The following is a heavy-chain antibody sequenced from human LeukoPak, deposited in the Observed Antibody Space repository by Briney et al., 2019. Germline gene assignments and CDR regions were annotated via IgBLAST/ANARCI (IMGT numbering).Heavy chain of an antibody. V-gene: IGHV4-39*01. CDR1: GGSISSSSYY. D-gene: IGHD3-3*01. Sequence: SETLSLTCTVSGGSISSSSYYWGWIRQPPGKGLXWIGSIYYSGSTYYNPSLKSRVTISVDTSKNQFSLKLSSVTAADTAVYYCARGIYDFWSGYYKGNWFDPWGQGTLVTVSS. J-gene: IGHJ5*02. CDR3: ARGIYDFWSGYYKGNWFDP. CDR2: IYYSGST.